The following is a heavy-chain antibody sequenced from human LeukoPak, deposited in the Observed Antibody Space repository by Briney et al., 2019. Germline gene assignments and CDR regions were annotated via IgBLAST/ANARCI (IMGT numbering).Heavy chain of an antibody. J-gene: IGHJ4*02. CDR1: GFTFSSYA. CDR3: SKVGDNFDFDY. CDR2: ISYDGSNK. Sequence: PGGSLRLSCAGSGFTFSSYAMHWVRQAPGKGLEWVALISYDGSNKYYADSVKGRFTISRDNSKNTLYLQMNSLRDEDTAVYYCSKVGDNFDFDYWGQGILVTVSS. D-gene: IGHD1-26*01. V-gene: IGHV3-30*18.